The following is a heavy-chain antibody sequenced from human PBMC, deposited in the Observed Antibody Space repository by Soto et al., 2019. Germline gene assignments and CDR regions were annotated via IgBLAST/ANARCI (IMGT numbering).Heavy chain of an antibody. CDR3: ARDRDRGSSWYQNAFDI. Sequence: PGGSLRLSCVASGFSFSNYNMNWVRQAPGKGLEWVSYITDSSDTVHYADSVRGRFTISRDNAESSLYLQMNSLRAEDTAVYYCARDRDRGSSWYQNAFDIWGQGTMVTVSS. D-gene: IGHD6-13*01. CDR1: GFSFSNYN. CDR2: ITDSSDTV. J-gene: IGHJ3*02. V-gene: IGHV3-48*01.